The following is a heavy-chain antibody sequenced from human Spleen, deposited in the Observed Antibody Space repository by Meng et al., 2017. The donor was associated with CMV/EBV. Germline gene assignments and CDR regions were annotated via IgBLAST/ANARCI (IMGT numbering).Heavy chain of an antibody. CDR1: GFNFANYA. CDR3: TTRLVVLTVTTSVTRSTKYGMDV. Sequence: GGSLRLSCAASGFNFANYAMTWVRQAPGKGLEWVSTITPGVRTHYADSVKGRFTISRDDSKNTLYLQMNSLKTEDTAVYYCTTRLVVLTVTTSVTRSTKYGMDVWGQGTTVTVSS. J-gene: IGHJ6*02. V-gene: IGHV3-23*01. D-gene: IGHD4-17*01. CDR2: ITPGVRT.